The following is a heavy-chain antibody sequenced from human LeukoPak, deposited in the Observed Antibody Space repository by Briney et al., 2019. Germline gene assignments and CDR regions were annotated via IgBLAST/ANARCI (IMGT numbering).Heavy chain of an antibody. Sequence: GESLKISCKGSGYSFTSYWIGWVRQIPGKGLEWMGIIYPGDSDTRYSPSFQGQVTISADKSISTADLQWSSLKASDTAMYYCARQRFTMRAYAGNWFDPWGQGTLVTVSS. J-gene: IGHJ5*02. CDR3: ARQRFTMRAYAGNWFDP. CDR1: GYSFTSYW. CDR2: IYPGDSDT. D-gene: IGHD3-10*01. V-gene: IGHV5-51*01.